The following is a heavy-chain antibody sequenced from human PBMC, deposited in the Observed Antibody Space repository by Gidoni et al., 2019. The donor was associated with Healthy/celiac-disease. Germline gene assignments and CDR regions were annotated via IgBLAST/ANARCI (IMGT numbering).Heavy chain of an antibody. CDR1: GFTFSSYG. CDR3: AKDEAVAGTSGAGFDY. D-gene: IGHD6-19*01. Sequence: QVQLVESGGGVVQPGRSLRLSCAASGFTFSSYGMHWVRQAPGKGLEWLAVISYDGSNKYYADSVKGRFTISRDNSKNTLYLQMNSLRAEDTAVYYCAKDEAVAGTSGAGFDYWGQGTLVTVSS. CDR2: ISYDGSNK. V-gene: IGHV3-30*18. J-gene: IGHJ4*02.